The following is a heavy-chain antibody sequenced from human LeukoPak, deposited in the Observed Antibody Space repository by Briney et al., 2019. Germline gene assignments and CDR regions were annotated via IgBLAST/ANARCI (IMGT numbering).Heavy chain of an antibody. CDR3: ARGRGTSGSNRDFYYYYYMDV. V-gene: IGHV1-2*02. CDR1: GYTFTGYY. J-gene: IGHJ6*03. CDR2: INPNSGGT. D-gene: IGHD2-15*01. Sequence: ASVKVSCKASGYTFTGYYKHWVRQAPGQGLEWMGLINPNSGGTNYAQKFQGRSTLIRDTSAATAYMELSSLRHDDLAVYYCARGRGTSGSNRDFYYYYYMDVWGKGTTVTVSS.